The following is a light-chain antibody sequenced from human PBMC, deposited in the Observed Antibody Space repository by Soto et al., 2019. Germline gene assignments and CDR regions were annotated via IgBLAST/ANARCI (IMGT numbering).Light chain of an antibody. CDR3: SLKTSSATWV. J-gene: IGLJ3*02. V-gene: IGLV2-18*01. Sequence: QSALTQPPSVSGSPGQSVTISCTGTSTDFVSYNRVSWYQQPPGTAPKLIIYEASNRPSGVPGRFSGSKSGNTASLTISGLQAEDEADYYCSLKTSSATWVFGGGTKLTVL. CDR1: STDFVSYNR. CDR2: EAS.